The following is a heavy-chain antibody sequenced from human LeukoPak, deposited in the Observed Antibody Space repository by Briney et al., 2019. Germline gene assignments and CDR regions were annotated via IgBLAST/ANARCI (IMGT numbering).Heavy chain of an antibody. Sequence: ASVKVSCKVSGYTLTELSMHWVRQAPGKGLECRGGFDPEDGETIYAQKFQGRVTITEDTSTDTAYMQLSSLRSEDTGVYSCATVGDFWSGFLYDYWGQGTLVTVSS. J-gene: IGHJ4*02. CDR1: GYTLTELS. V-gene: IGHV1-24*01. CDR3: ATVGDFWSGFLYDY. CDR2: FDPEDGET. D-gene: IGHD3-3*01.